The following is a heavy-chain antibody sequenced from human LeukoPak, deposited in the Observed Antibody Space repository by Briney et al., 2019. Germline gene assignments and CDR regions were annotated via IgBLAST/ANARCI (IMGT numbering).Heavy chain of an antibody. CDR1: GFTFSTNW. V-gene: IGHV3-7*04. CDR2: IKQDGSEK. J-gene: IGHJ6*02. CDR3: GRAMDV. Sequence: PGGSLRPSCAASGFTFSTNWMHWVRQAPGKGLEWVATIKQDGSEKYYVDSVKGRFTISRDNAKNSLYLQMNSLRAEDTAVYYCGRAMDVWGQGTTVTVSS.